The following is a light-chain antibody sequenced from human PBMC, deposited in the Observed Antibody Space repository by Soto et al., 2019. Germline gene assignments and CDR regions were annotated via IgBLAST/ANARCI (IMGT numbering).Light chain of an antibody. CDR2: TTS. CDR1: QGINNW. Sequence: DIQMTQSPSSVSASVGDRVTITCRASQGINNWLAWYQQKPGKAPKLLIYTTSSLQSGVPSRFSGSEPWTDFTLANSGLQPEDFGTYYCQQANSCRLSFGGGTKVEIK. J-gene: IGKJ4*01. V-gene: IGKV1-12*01. CDR3: QQANSCRLS.